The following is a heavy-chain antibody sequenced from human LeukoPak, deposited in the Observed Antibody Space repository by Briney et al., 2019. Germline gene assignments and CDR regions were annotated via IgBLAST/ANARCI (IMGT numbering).Heavy chain of an antibody. D-gene: IGHD6-6*01. CDR3: ARVGEYSSSSQWALRM. J-gene: IGHJ4*02. Sequence: ASVKVSCKASGYTFTSYDINWVRQATGQGLEWMGWINTNTGNPTYAQGFTGRFVFSLDTSVSTAYLQISSLKAEDTAVYYCARVGEYSSSSQWALRMWGQGTLVTVSS. CDR2: INTNTGNP. V-gene: IGHV7-4-1*02. CDR1: GYTFTSYD.